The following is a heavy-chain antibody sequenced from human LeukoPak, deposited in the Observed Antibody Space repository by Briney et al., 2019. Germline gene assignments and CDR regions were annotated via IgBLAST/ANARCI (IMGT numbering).Heavy chain of an antibody. CDR3: AKDPSFWSGYPYYFDY. V-gene: IGHV3-23*01. D-gene: IGHD3-3*01. Sequence: GGSLRLSCAASGVTFSSYAMSWVRQAPGKGLEWVSAISGSGGSTYYADSVKGRFTISRDNSKNTLYLQMNSLRAEDTAVYYCAKDPSFWSGYPYYFDYWGQGTLVTVSS. CDR1: GVTFSSYA. CDR2: ISGSGGST. J-gene: IGHJ4*02.